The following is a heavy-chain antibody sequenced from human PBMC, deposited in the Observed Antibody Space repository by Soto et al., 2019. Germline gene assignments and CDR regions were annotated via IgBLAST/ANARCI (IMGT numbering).Heavy chain of an antibody. V-gene: IGHV3-7*01. J-gene: IGHJ4*02. CDR3: SRSLDY. CDR1: EFTFSSYW. Sequence: EVQLVESGGGLVQPGGSLRLSCAASEFTFSSYWMDWVRQAPGKGLEWVANINQDGSEKNYVDSVKGRFTISRDNAKNSLYLHMSSLTAEDSALYYCSRSLDYWGQGTLVTVSS. CDR2: INQDGSEK.